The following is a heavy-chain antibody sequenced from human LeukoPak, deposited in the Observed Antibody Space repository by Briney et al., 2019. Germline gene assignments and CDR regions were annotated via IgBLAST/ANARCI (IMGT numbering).Heavy chain of an antibody. J-gene: IGHJ4*02. CDR3: ARLEPANWGSGPDY. V-gene: IGHV4-4*07. CDR1: GGSISGYY. D-gene: IGHD7-27*01. CDR2: IYSTGTT. Sequence: SETLSLTCTVSGGSISGYYWSWIRPPAGGVLECIGRIYSTGTTTYNASLRSRVTISVDQPKSQFSLKLTSVTAADTAVYYCARLEPANWGSGPDYWGQGTLVTVSS.